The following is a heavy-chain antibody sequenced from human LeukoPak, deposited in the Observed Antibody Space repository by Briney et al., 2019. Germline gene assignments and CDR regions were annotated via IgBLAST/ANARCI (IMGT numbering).Heavy chain of an antibody. CDR2: IRYDGSNK. D-gene: IGHD4-17*01. CDR1: GFTFSSYG. J-gene: IGHJ3*02. V-gene: IGHV3-30*02. Sequence: GGPLRLSCAASGFTFSSYGMHWVRQAPGKGLEWVAFIRYDGSNKYYADSVKGRFTISRDNSKNTLYLQMNSLRAEDTAVYYCAQTLSHDYGDYDAFDIWGQGTMVTVSS. CDR3: AQTLSHDYGDYDAFDI.